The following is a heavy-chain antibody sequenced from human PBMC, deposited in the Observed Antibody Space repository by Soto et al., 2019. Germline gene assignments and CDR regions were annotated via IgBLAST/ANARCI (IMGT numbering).Heavy chain of an antibody. J-gene: IGHJ4*02. Sequence: ASETLSLTCAVSGGSISSGGYSWSWIRQPPGKGLEWIGYIYHSGSTYYNPSLKSRVTISVDRSKNQFSLKLSSVTAADTAVYYCARGPLGGSYTFDYWGQGTLVTVSS. CDR2: IYHSGST. V-gene: IGHV4-30-2*01. CDR1: GGSISSGGYS. D-gene: IGHD1-26*01. CDR3: ARGPLGGSYTFDY.